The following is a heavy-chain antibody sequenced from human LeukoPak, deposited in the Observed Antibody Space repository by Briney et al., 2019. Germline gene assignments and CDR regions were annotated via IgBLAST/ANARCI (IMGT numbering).Heavy chain of an antibody. D-gene: IGHD5-24*01. CDR2: IRYDGSNK. CDR1: GFTFSSYG. Sequence: GGSLRLSCAASGFTFSSYGMHWVRQAPGKGLEWVAFIRYDGSNKYYADSVKGRFTISRDNSKNTLYLQMNSLRSEDTAVYYCARGVKMATINPFDYWGQGTLVTVSS. V-gene: IGHV3-30*02. J-gene: IGHJ4*02. CDR3: ARGVKMATINPFDY.